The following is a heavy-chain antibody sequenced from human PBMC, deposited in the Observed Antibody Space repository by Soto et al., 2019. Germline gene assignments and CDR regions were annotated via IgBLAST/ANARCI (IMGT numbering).Heavy chain of an antibody. CDR2: ISYDGSNK. D-gene: IGHD6-19*01. J-gene: IGHJ6*02. V-gene: IGHV3-30*18. CDR3: AKDRGIAVEPEYYYGMDV. CDR1: GFTFSSYG. Sequence: GGSLRLSCAASGFTFSSYGMHWVRQAPGKGLEWVAVISYDGSNKYYADSVKGRFTISRDNSKNTLYLQMNSLRAEETAVYYCAKDRGIAVEPEYYYGMDVWGQGTTVTVSS.